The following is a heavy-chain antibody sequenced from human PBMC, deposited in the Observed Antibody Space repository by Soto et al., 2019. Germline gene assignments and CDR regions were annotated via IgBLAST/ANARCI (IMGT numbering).Heavy chain of an antibody. J-gene: IGHJ5*02. CDR3: ARGQDGDIVATNSLRFDP. V-gene: IGHV4-34*01. D-gene: IGHD5-12*01. CDR1: GGSFSGYY. Sequence: QVQLQQWGAGLLQPSETLSLTCAVYGGSFSGYYWSWIRQPPGKGLEWIGEINHSGSTNYNPSLKSRVTISVDTSKNQFSLKLSSVTAADTAVYYCARGQDGDIVATNSLRFDPWGQGTLVTVSS. CDR2: INHSGST.